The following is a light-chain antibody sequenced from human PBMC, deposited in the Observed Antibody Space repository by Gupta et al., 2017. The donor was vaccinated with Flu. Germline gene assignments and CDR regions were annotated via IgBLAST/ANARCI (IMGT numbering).Light chain of an antibody. J-gene: IGKJ4*01. CDR1: QSVRSNY. V-gene: IGKV3-20*01. CDR3: QQYGSSLLT. Sequence: EIVLTQFPDTLSLSPGERATLSCRASQSVRSNYLAWYQQIPGQAPRLLIYGSSSRATGIPDRFSGSGSGTDFTLTISRLEPEDFAVYYCQQYGSSLLTFGGGTKVQIK. CDR2: GSS.